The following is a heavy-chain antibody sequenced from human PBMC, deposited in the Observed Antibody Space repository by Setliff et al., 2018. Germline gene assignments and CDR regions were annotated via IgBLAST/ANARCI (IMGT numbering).Heavy chain of an antibody. J-gene: IGHJ4*02. Sequence: LETLSLTCAVYGGSFSGYYWTWIRQPPGKGLEWIGEINHSGSSNYNPSLKSRVTISVDTSKNQFSLNLSSVTAADTAVYYCARGPRYSGSYYVNYWGQGTLVTVSS. CDR3: ARGPRYSGSYYVNY. V-gene: IGHV4-34*01. D-gene: IGHD1-26*01. CDR1: GGSFSGYY. CDR2: INHSGSS.